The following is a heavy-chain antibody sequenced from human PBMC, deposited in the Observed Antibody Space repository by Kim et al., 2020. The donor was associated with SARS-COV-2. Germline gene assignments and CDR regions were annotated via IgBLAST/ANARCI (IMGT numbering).Heavy chain of an antibody. D-gene: IGHD6-25*01. Sequence: NPSLKSRVTISVDTSKNQFSLKLSSVTAADTAVYYCARDRGNSRGRYFDYWGQGTLVTVSS. V-gene: IGHV4-59*01. J-gene: IGHJ4*02. CDR3: ARDRGNSRGRYFDY.